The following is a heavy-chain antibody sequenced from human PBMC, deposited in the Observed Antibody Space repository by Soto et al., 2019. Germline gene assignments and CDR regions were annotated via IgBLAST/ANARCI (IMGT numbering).Heavy chain of an antibody. J-gene: IGHJ4*02. Sequence: SETLSLTCTVSGGSISSEYYYWSWIRQPPGKGLEWIGYIYYSGSTYYNPSLKSRVTISVDTSKNQFSLKLSSVTVADTAVYYCARVFQEWLLDYWGQGTLVTVSS. CDR3: ARVFQEWLLDY. CDR2: IYYSGST. CDR1: GGSISSEYYY. V-gene: IGHV4-30-4*01. D-gene: IGHD3-3*01.